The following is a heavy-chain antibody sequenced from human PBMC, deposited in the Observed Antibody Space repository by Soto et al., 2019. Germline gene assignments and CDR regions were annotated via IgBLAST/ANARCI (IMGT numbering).Heavy chain of an antibody. J-gene: IGHJ4*02. D-gene: IGHD6-13*01. CDR3: ARVGRSSSWYWLGSFDY. Sequence: PSETLSLTCTVSGGSISSHTYYWGWIRQPPGKGLEWIASISYSGSTYYNPSLNSRVTISVDTSKNQFSLKLSSVTAADTAVYYCARVGRSSSWYWLGSFDYWGQGTLVTVSS. CDR1: GGSISSHTYY. V-gene: IGHV4-39*01. CDR2: ISYSGST.